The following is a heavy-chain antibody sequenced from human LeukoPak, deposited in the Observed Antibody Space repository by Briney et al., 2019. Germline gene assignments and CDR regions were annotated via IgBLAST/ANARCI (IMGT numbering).Heavy chain of an antibody. CDR2: INSDGSIT. J-gene: IGHJ6*02. CDR3: ARDAVDTANAV. D-gene: IGHD5-18*01. CDR1: GFTSSNYA. Sequence: GGSLRLSCAASGFTSSNYAMHWVRQAPGKGLVWVSHINSDGSITSYADSVKGRFTISRDNAKNTLYLQMNSLRAEDTAVYYCARDAVDTANAVWGQGTTVTVSS. V-gene: IGHV3-74*01.